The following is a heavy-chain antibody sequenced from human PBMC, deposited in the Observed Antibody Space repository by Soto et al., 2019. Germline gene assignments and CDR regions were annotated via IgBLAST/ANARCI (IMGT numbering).Heavy chain of an antibody. CDR2: IIPILGIA. D-gene: IGHD2-15*01. CDR3: ARECSGGSCYPQSDDY. J-gene: IGHJ4*02. Sequence: QVQLVQSGAEVKKPGSSVKVSCKASGGTFSSYTISWVRQAPGQGLEWMGRIIPILGIANYAQKFQGRVTSTADKSTSTAYMELSSLRSEDTAVYYCARECSGGSCYPQSDDYWGQGTLVTVSS. CDR1: GGTFSSYT. V-gene: IGHV1-69*08.